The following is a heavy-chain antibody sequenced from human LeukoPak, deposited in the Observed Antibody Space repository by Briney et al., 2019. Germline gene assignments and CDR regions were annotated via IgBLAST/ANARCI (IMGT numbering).Heavy chain of an antibody. CDR3: AREGIGGGPLKAYCSGGSCYGY. CDR1: GYTFTGYY. V-gene: IGHV1-2*02. J-gene: IGHJ4*02. CDR2: ISPNSGAT. D-gene: IGHD2-15*01. Sequence: GASVKVSCKASGYTFTGYYMHWVRQAPGQGLEWMGWISPNSGATNYAQKFQGRVTMTRDTSISTAYMELSRLKSDDTAVYYCAREGIGGGPLKAYCSGGSCYGYWGQGTLVTVSS.